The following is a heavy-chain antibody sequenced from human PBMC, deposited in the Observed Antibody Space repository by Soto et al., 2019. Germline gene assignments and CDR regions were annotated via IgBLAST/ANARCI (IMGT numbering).Heavy chain of an antibody. CDR2: IDPKNGGT. CDR1: GYSISAYY. J-gene: IGHJ4*02. CDR3: GRDDYGIFPY. Sequence: ASVKVSCKASGYSISAYYIHWVRQAPGQGLEWMGWIDPKNGGTVSAQKFQGRLTMTRDTSISRVYMDLSGLTSDDTALYYCGRDDYGIFPYWGQGSLVTVSS. D-gene: IGHD2-15*01. V-gene: IGHV1-2*02.